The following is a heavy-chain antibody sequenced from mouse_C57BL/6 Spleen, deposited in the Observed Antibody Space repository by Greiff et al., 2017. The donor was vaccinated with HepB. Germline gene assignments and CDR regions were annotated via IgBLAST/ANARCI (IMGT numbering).Heavy chain of an antibody. V-gene: IGHV14-3*01. D-gene: IGHD2-4*01. J-gene: IGHJ3*01. CDR3: ARGADYDWFAY. Sequence: EVKLVESVAELVRPGASVKLSCTASGFNIKNTYMHWVKQRPEQGLEWLGRIDPANGNTKYAPKFQGKATITADTSSNTAYLQLSSLTSEDSAIYYCARGADYDWFAYWGQGTLVTVSA. CDR2: IDPANGNT. CDR1: GFNIKNTY.